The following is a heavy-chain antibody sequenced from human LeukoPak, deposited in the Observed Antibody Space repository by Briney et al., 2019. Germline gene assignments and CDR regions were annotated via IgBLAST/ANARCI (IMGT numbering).Heavy chain of an antibody. CDR3: ARADYSSSWYWDYNWFDP. V-gene: IGHV4-61*01. Sequence: PSETLSLTCTVSGGSVSSGSYYWSWIRQPPGKGLEWIGYIYYSGSTNYNPSLKSRVTISVDTSKNQFSLKLSSVTAVDTAVYYCARADYSSSWYWDYNWFDPWGQGTLVTVSS. D-gene: IGHD6-13*01. CDR1: GGSVSSGSYY. CDR2: IYYSGST. J-gene: IGHJ5*02.